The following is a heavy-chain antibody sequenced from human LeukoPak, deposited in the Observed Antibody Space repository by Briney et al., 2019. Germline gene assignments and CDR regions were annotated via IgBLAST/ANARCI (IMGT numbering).Heavy chain of an antibody. V-gene: IGHV1-2*02. CDR2: INPNSGGT. J-gene: IGHJ5*02. Sequence: SVKVSCKASGYTFTGYYMHWVRQAPGQGLEWMGWINPNSGGTNYAQKFQGRVTMTRDTSISTAYMELSRLRSDDTAVYYCARDRGGTTVPTANWFDPWGQGTLVTVSS. CDR3: ARDRGGTTVPTANWFDP. CDR1: GYTFTGYY. D-gene: IGHD4-17*01.